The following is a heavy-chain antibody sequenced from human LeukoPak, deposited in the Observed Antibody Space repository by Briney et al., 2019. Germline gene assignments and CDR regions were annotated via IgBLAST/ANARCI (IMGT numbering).Heavy chain of an antibody. CDR2: IYYTGST. J-gene: IGHJ4*02. V-gene: IGHV4-59*01. D-gene: IGHD1-26*01. CDR1: GGSISSYY. Sequence: PSETLSLTCTVSGGSISSYYRSWIRQPPGKGLEWIGYIYYTGSTNNTSLKSRVTISLDTSKNQFSLKLSSVTAADTAVYYCARAGSYRGYFDYWGQGTLVTVSS. CDR3: ARAGSYRGYFDY.